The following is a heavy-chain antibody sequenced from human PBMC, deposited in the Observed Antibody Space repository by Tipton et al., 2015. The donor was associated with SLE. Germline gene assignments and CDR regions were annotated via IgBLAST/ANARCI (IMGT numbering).Heavy chain of an antibody. J-gene: IGHJ6*03. CDR1: GFTLSSYW. Sequence: GSLRLSCGASGFTLSSYWMYWVRQAPGKGLVWVSRINSDGSTTSYADSVKGRFTIFRDNPKNILFLQMNRLRVEDTALYFCFYYYMDVWGKGTTVTVSS. CDR3: FYYYMDV. CDR2: INSDGSTT. V-gene: IGHV3-74*01.